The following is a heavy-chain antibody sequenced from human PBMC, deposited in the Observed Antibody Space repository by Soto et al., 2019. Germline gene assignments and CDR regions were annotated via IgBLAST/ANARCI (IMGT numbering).Heavy chain of an antibody. CDR1: GFTFSSYG. CDR2: IWYDGSNK. CDR3: ARVNMGYCSGGSCYSGLDP. J-gene: IGHJ5*02. V-gene: IGHV3-33*01. Sequence: QVQLVESGGGVVQPGRSLRLSCAASGFTFSSYGMHWVRQAPGKGLEGGAVIWYDGSNKYYADSVKGRFTISRDNSKNTLYLQMNSLRAEDTAVYYCARVNMGYCSGGSCYSGLDPWGQGTLVTVSS. D-gene: IGHD2-15*01.